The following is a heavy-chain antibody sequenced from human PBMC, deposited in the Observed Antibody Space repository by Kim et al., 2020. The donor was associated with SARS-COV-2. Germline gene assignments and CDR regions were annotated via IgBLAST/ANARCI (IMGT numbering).Heavy chain of an antibody. CDR3: AHIRGGYTLSIAARGYGMDV. Sequence: SGPTLVNPTQTLTLTCTFSGFSLSTSGVGVGWIRQPPGKALEWLALIYWDDDKRYSPSLKSRLTITKDTSKNQVVLTMTNMDPVDTATYYCAHIRGGYTLSIAARGYGMDVWGQGTTVTVSS. V-gene: IGHV2-5*02. CDR2: IYWDDDK. J-gene: IGHJ6*02. CDR1: GFSLSTSGVG. D-gene: IGHD6-6*01.